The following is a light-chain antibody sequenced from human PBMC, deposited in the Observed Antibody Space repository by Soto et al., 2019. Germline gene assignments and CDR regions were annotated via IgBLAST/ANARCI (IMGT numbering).Light chain of an antibody. Sequence: QSALTQPASVSGSPGQSVTISCTGSSSDDGSYNLVSWYQQHPGKAPKLMIYEVSKRPSGVSNRFSGSKSGNTASLTISGLQAEDEADYYCCSYAGSSTRGYIFGTGTKLTVL. CDR2: EVS. CDR3: CSYAGSSTRGYI. V-gene: IGLV2-23*02. J-gene: IGLJ1*01. CDR1: SSDDGSYNL.